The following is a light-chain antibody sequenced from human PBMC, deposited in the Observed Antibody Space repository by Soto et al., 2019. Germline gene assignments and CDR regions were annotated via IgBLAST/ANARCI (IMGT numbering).Light chain of an antibody. CDR2: EVS. J-gene: IGLJ2*01. Sequence: SALTQPPSASGSPGQSVTISCTGTSSDVGGYNYVSWYQQHPGKVPKLMIYEVSKRPSGVPDRFSGSKYGNTASLTVSGLQAEDEADYYSSSYASRNNFGLVFGGGTKVTVL. V-gene: IGLV2-8*01. CDR1: SSDVGGYNY. CDR3: SSYASRNNFGLV.